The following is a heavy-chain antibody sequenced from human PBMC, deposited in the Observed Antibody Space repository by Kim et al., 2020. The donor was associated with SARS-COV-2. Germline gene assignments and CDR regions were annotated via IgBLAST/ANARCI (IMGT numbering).Heavy chain of an antibody. Sequence: ASVKVSCKASGYTFTGYYIHWVRQAPGQGLEWMGRINPNRGDTNSAQKFQARVTMTTDTSLTTAYLELESLRSDDTAMYYCARRHCSGADCYFDSCGQGT. J-gene: IGHJ4*02. V-gene: IGHV1-2*06. CDR3: ARRHCSGADCYFDS. D-gene: IGHD2-21*02. CDR2: INPNRGDT. CDR1: GYTFTGYY.